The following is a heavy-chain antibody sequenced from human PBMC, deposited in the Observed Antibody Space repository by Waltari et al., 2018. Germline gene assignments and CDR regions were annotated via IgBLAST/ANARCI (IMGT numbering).Heavy chain of an antibody. D-gene: IGHD3-22*01. CDR1: GYTFTSYG. CDR2: ISAYNGNT. V-gene: IGHV1-18*01. Sequence: QVQLVQSGAEVKKPGASVKVSCKASGYTFTSYGISWVRQAPGQGLEWMGWISAYNGNTNYAQKLQGRVTMTTDTSTSTAYMELRSLRSDDTAVYYCARFRPYYYDSSGYYAHAFDIWGQGTMVTVSS. CDR3: ARFRPYYYDSSGYYAHAFDI. J-gene: IGHJ3*02.